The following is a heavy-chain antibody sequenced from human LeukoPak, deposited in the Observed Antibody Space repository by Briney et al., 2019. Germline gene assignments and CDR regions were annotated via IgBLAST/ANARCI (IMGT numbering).Heavy chain of an antibody. J-gene: IGHJ4*02. CDR2: ISTAGYST. V-gene: IGHV3-23*01. CDR3: AKDDTGYSSGGGYFDY. CDR1: GFTFSSYA. D-gene: IGHD6-19*01. Sequence: GGSLSLSCAASGFTFSSYAMSWVRQAPGKGLEWVSTISTAGYSTYYADSVKDRFTISRDNSENTLYLQMNSLRPEDTAMYYCAKDDTGYSSGGGYFDYWGQGALVTVSS.